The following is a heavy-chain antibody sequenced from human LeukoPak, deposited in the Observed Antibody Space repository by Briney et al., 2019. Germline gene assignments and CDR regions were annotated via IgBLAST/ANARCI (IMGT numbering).Heavy chain of an antibody. D-gene: IGHD2-2*02. CDR2: VYHNGTP. CDR1: VGSISSGNW. CDR3: ATAPILRGEAGEQYKYGMDV. J-gene: IGHJ6*02. V-gene: IGHV4-4*02. Sequence: SETLSLTCAVSVGSISSGNWWSWVRQSLGKGLEWIGEVYHNGTPNYNPSLKSRVTISADTSKNHFSLKLTSVTAADTAVYYCATAPILRGEAGEQYKYGMDVWGQGTTVIVSS.